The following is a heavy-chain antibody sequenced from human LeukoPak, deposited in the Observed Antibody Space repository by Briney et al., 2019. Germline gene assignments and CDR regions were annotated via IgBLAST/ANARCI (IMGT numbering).Heavy chain of an antibody. CDR2: ISYDGSNK. J-gene: IGHJ4*02. CDR3: AREIQLLYTGFDY. D-gene: IGHD2-2*02. CDR1: GFTFSSYA. Sequence: AGSLTLSCAASGFTFSSYAMHWVRQAPGKGLEWVAAISYDGSNKYYADSVKGRFTISRDNSKNTLYLQMNSLRAEDTAVYYCAREIQLLYTGFDYWGQGTLVTVSS. V-gene: IGHV3-30-3*01.